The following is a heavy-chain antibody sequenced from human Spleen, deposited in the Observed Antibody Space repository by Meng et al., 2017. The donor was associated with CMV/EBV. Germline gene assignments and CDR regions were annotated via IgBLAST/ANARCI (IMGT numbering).Heavy chain of an antibody. CDR3: ASGGYYGNYFDY. D-gene: IGHD1-26*01. CDR2: IYHGGDT. J-gene: IGHJ4*02. CDR1: GGSISNGYY. Sequence: SETLSLTCTVSGGSISNGYYWGWIRQPPGKGLEWIGSIYHGGDTYYNPSLKSRVTISVDTSQNQFSLRLSSVTAADTAVFYCASGGYYGNYFDYWGQGSLVTVSS. V-gene: IGHV4-38-2*02.